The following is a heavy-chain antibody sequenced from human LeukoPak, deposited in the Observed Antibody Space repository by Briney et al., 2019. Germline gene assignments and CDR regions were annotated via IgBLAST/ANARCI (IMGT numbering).Heavy chain of an antibody. D-gene: IGHD3-10*01. CDR1: GGTFSSYA. CDR3: GRRRHTILLWVELPHSQTYYFDY. CDR2: IIPIFGTA. V-gene: IGHV1-69*13. Sequence: SVKVSCKASGGTFSSYAISWVRQAPGQGLESMGGIIPIFGTASYAQKFQGRVTITADESTRTAYMELSSLRSEDTAFFFSGRRRHTILLWVELPHSQTYYFDYWGQGTLVTVSS. J-gene: IGHJ4*02.